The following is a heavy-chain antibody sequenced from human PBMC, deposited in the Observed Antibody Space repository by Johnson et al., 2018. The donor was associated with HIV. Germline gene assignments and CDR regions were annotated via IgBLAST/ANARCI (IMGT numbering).Heavy chain of an antibody. CDR1: GFTFRSYA. V-gene: IGHV3-30-3*01. J-gene: IGHJ3*02. Sequence: QMQLVESGGGVVQPGRSLRLSCAASGFTFRSYAMHWVRQAPGKGLEWVAVISYDGSNKYYADSVKGRFTISRDNSKNTLYLQMNTLRAEDTAVYYCVRDRGYYDRVDVFDIWGQGAMVTVSS. CDR2: ISYDGSNK. CDR3: VRDRGYYDRVDVFDI. D-gene: IGHD3-10*02.